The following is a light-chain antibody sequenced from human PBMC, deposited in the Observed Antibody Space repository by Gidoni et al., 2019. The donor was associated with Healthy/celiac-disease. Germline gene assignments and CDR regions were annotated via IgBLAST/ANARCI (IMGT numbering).Light chain of an antibody. J-gene: IGKJ4*01. V-gene: IGKV3-11*01. Sequence: EIVLTQSPATLSLSPGERATLSCRASQSVSSYLAWYQQKPGQAPRLLLYDASNRATGIPARFSGSGSGTDFTLTISSLEPEDFAVYYCQQRSNWLLTFXGXTKVEIK. CDR3: QQRSNWLLT. CDR1: QSVSSY. CDR2: DAS.